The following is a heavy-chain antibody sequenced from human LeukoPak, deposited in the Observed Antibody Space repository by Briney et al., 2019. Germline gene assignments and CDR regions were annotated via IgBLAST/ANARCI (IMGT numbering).Heavy chain of an antibody. CDR2: IIPIFGTA. CDR3: ARAPLGATQAFDI. D-gene: IGHD1-26*01. J-gene: IGHJ3*02. V-gene: IGHV1-69*13. CDR1: GGTFSSYA. Sequence: AVKVSCKASGGTFSSYAISWVREAPGQGLEWMGGIIPIFGTANYAQKFQGRVTITADESTSTAYMELSSLRSEDTAMYYCARAPLGATQAFDIWGQGTMVTVSS.